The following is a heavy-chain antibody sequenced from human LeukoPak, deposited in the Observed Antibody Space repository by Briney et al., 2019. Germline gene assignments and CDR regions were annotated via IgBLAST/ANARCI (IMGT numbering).Heavy chain of an antibody. J-gene: IGHJ4*02. CDR3: TREAREAGGFDY. Sequence: GGSLRLSCAASGFTFSNYWMSWVRQAPGKGLEWVANIKQTGSEKNYVDSVKGRFTISRDNAKNSLYLQMNSLRAEDMAVYYCTREAREAGGFDYWGQGTLVTVSS. CDR1: GFTFSNYW. V-gene: IGHV3-7*01. D-gene: IGHD3-16*01. CDR2: IKQTGSEK.